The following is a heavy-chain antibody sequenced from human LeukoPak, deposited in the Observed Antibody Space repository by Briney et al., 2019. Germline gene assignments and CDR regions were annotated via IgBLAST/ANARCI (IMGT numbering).Heavy chain of an antibody. Sequence: SVKVSCKASGGTFSSYAISWVRQAPGQGLEWMGRIIPILGIANYAQKFQGGVTITADKSTSTAYMELSSLRSEDTAVYYCATHTAYATWFDYWGQGTLVTVSS. CDR3: ATHTAYATWFDY. V-gene: IGHV1-69*04. D-gene: IGHD5-18*01. J-gene: IGHJ4*02. CDR2: IIPILGIA. CDR1: GGTFSSYA.